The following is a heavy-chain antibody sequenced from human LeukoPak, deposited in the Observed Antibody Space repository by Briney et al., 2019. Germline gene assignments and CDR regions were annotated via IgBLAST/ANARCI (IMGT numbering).Heavy chain of an antibody. D-gene: IGHD3-9*01. CDR2: MNPNNGGT. CDR1: GYTFIGYN. Sequence: ASVKVSCKASGYTFIGYNMHWVRQAPGEGLEWMGWMNPNNGGTYYAEKFQGRVRMTSDTSISTAYMELSRLTSDDTAVYFCARDKPNYDILSGCSFDPWGQGSLVIVSS. CDR3: ARDKPNYDILSGCSFDP. J-gene: IGHJ5*02. V-gene: IGHV1-2*02.